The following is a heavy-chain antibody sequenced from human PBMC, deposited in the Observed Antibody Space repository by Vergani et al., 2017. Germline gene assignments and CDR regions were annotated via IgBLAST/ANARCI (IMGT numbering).Heavy chain of an antibody. J-gene: IGHJ5*02. Sequence: QITLKESGPTLVKPTQTLTLTCTFSGFSLSTSGVGVGWIHQPPGKALEWLALIYWDDDKRYSPSLKSRLTITKDTSKNQVVLTMTNMDPVDTATYYCAHRXGYYDILTGYYNVGWFDPWGQGTLVTVSS. D-gene: IGHD3-9*01. CDR3: AHRXGYYDILTGYYNVGWFDP. V-gene: IGHV2-5*02. CDR1: GFSLSTSGVG. CDR2: IYWDDDK.